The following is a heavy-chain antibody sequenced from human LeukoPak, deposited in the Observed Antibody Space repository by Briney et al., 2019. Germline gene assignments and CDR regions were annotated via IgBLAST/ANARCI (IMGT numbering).Heavy chain of an antibody. CDR2: INWNGGST. CDR1: GFTFDDYG. J-gene: IGHJ6*03. CDR3: SRNYYYYYMDV. V-gene: IGHV3-20*04. D-gene: IGHD1-14*01. Sequence: GGSLRLSCAASGFTFDDYGMSWVRQAAGKGLEWVSGINWNGGSTGYADSVKGRFTIPRDNAKNSQYLRMNSLRAEDTAVYYCSRNYYYYYMDVWGKGTTVTVSS.